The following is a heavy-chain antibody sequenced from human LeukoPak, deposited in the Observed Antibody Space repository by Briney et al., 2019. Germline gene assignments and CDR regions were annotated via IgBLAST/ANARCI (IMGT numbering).Heavy chain of an antibody. D-gene: IGHD1-26*01. Sequence: SETLSLTCAVYGGSFSSYYWSWIRQPAGKGLEWIGRIYTSGSTNYNPALKSRVTISVDTSKNQFSLRLSSVTAADTAVYYCARAWEVPIVGATPDYWGQGTLVTVSS. V-gene: IGHV4-59*10. CDR3: ARAWEVPIVGATPDY. CDR2: IYTSGST. J-gene: IGHJ4*02. CDR1: GGSFSSYY.